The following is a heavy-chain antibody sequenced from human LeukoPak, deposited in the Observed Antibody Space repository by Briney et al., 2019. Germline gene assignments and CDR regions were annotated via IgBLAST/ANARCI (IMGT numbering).Heavy chain of an antibody. CDR2: INVANGKT. V-gene: IGHV1-3*01. CDR3: ARVKSLCMDV. Sequence: GASVKLSCTASGYTFTTHALHWVRQAPGQSLEWMGWINVANGKTKYSQKFQGRVTITRDTSANTTYMELRSLRSDDTAVYYCARVKSLCMDVWGQGTTVTVSS. J-gene: IGHJ6*02. CDR1: GYTFTTHA.